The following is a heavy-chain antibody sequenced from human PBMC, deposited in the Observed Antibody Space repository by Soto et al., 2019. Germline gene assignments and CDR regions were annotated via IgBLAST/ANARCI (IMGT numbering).Heavy chain of an antibody. CDR1: GGTFSTYA. V-gene: IGHV1-69*12. D-gene: IGHD5-18*01. J-gene: IGHJ4*02. Sequence: QVQLVQSWAEVKKPESSVKVSCKAPGGTFSTYAISWVRQAPGQGLEWMGGIIPMFGTANYAQRFQDRVTITADESTNTVYMELISLRSEDTAVYFCASGIQLWLRRINNGYSGWGQGTLVTVSS. CDR2: IIPMFGTA. CDR3: ASGIQLWLRRINNGYSG.